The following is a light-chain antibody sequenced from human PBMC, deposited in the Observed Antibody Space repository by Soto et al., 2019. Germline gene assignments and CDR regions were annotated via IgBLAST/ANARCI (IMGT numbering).Light chain of an antibody. Sequence: EIVMTQSPATLSVSPGERATLSCRASQSVRRNLAWYQQKPGQAPRVLIYDASTRATGIPARFSGSGSGTEFTLTISSLQSEDFAVYYCQQYDNWWTFGQGTKVDIK. CDR1: QSVRRN. J-gene: IGKJ1*01. CDR2: DAS. CDR3: QQYDNWWT. V-gene: IGKV3-15*01.